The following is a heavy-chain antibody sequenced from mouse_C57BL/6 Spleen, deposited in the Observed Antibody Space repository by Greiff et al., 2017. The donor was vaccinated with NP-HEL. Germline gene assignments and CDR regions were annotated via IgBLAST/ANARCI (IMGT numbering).Heavy chain of an antibody. Sequence: EVKLVESGGGLVKPGGSLKLSCAASGFTFSSYAMSWVRQTPETRLEWVATISDGGSYTYYPDNVKGRFTISRDNAKNNLYLQMSHLKSEDTAMYYCARDEGVYDGYSYAMDYWGQGTSVTVSS. J-gene: IGHJ4*01. CDR3: ARDEGVYDGYSYAMDY. CDR1: GFTFSSYA. CDR2: ISDGGSYT. V-gene: IGHV5-4*01. D-gene: IGHD2-3*01.